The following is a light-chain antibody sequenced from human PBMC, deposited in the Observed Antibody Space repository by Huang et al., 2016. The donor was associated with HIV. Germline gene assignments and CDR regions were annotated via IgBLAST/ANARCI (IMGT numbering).Light chain of an antibody. V-gene: IGKV3-15*01. CDR1: QSVSSN. CDR2: GAS. CDR3: QQYNNWPPRDVT. Sequence: EIVMTQSPATLSVSPGERDTLSCRASQSVSSNLAWYQQKPGQAPRLLIYGASTRATGIPARFSGSGSGTEFTLTISSLQSQDFAIYYCQQYNNWPPRDVTFGPGTKVDIK. J-gene: IGKJ3*01.